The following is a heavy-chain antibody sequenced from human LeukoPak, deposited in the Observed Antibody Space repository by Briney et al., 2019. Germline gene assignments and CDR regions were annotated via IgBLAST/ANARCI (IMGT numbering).Heavy chain of an antibody. D-gene: IGHD3-22*01. CDR2: ISYDGNNK. J-gene: IGHJ4*02. V-gene: IGHV3-30*18. CDR3: AKDIMMGSVYDSSGYLDY. Sequence: PGRSLRLSCAASGFTFSSYGMHWVRQAPGKGLEWVAVISYDGNNKYYADSVKGRFTISRDNSKNTLYLQMNSLRAEDTAVYYCAKDIMMGSVYDSSGYLDYWGQGTLVTVSS. CDR1: GFTFSSYG.